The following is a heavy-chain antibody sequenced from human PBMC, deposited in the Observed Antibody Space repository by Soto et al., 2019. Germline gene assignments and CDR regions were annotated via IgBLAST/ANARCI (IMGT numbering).Heavy chain of an antibody. CDR2: ISYDGSNK. V-gene: IGHV3-30*18. Sequence: GGSLRLSCAASGFTFSSYGMHWVRQAPGKGLEWVAVISYDGSNKYYADSVKGRFTISRDNSKNTLYLQMNSLRAEDTAVYYCAKPQSPYGSGNLDAFDIWGQGTMVTVSS. CDR1: GFTFSSYG. CDR3: AKPQSPYGSGNLDAFDI. D-gene: IGHD6-19*01. J-gene: IGHJ3*02.